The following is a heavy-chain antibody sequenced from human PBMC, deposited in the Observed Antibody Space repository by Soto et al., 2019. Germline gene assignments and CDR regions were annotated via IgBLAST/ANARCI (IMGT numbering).Heavy chain of an antibody. D-gene: IGHD3-3*01. J-gene: IGHJ6*02. CDR2: ISPLNGNT. Sequence: QVQLVQSGAEVKKPGASVRVSCKSSGYPFTHYGITWIRQAPGQGLEWMGWISPLNGNTNYGQTLQGRVTLTTETSTSRMYIELRGLRSDDPAVYYCARGQFFGRTYCYGIDVWGQGTTVTVSS. CDR3: ARGQFFGRTYCYGIDV. V-gene: IGHV1-18*01. CDR1: GYPFTHYG.